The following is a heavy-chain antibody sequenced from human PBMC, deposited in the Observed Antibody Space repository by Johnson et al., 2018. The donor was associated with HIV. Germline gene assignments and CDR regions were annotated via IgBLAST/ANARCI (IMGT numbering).Heavy chain of an antibody. CDR1: GFTFSSYG. V-gene: IGHV3-NL1*01. CDR3: AGLPDAFDI. CDR2: IYSGGST. J-gene: IGHJ3*02. D-gene: IGHD5-12*01. Sequence: QVQLVESGGGVVQPGKSLRLSCAASGFTFSSYGMHWVRQAPGKGLEWVSVIYSGGSTYYTDSVKGRFTISRDNSKNTLYLQMNSLRAEDTAVYYCAGLPDAFDIWGQGTMVTVSS.